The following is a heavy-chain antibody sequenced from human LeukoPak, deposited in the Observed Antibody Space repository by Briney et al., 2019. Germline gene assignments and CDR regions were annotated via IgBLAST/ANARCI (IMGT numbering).Heavy chain of an antibody. CDR2: INPSTGET. Sequence: ASVKVSCKASGYTFTGYYMHWVRQAPGQGLGWMGWINPSTGETNSAQKFQGRVTMTRDTTINTAYMELTRLTSDDTAVYYCASYPRYSSTPPFDYWGQGTLVTVSS. J-gene: IGHJ4*02. CDR3: ASYPRYSSTPPFDY. V-gene: IGHV1-2*02. CDR1: GYTFTGYY. D-gene: IGHD2-2*01.